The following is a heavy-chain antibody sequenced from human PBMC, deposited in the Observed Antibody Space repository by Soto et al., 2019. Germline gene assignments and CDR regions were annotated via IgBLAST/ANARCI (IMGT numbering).Heavy chain of an antibody. D-gene: IGHD3-10*01. V-gene: IGHV3-73*01. CDR2: IRSKANSYAT. J-gene: IGHJ3*02. Sequence: XSRKVSCGASSESFWGWAPHCVRKASGKGLEWVGRIRSKANSYATAYAASVKGRFTISRDDSKNTAYLQMKSLKTEDTAVYYCTTTNGSGALFIRGQGTTVTVSS. CDR3: TTTNGSGALFI. CDR1: SESFWGWA.